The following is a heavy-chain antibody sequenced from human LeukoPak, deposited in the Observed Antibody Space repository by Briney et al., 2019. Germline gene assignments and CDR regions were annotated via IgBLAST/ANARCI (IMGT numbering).Heavy chain of an antibody. CDR2: INHSGST. V-gene: IGHV4-34*01. D-gene: IGHD2-2*01. Sequence: KPSETLSLTCAVYGGSFSGYYWSWIRQPPGKGLEWIGEINHSGSTNYNPSLKSRVTISVDTSKNQFSLKLSSVTAADTAVYYCARKYQLLSPAFDIWGQGTMVTVSS. CDR3: ARKYQLLSPAFDI. CDR1: GGSFSGYY. J-gene: IGHJ3*02.